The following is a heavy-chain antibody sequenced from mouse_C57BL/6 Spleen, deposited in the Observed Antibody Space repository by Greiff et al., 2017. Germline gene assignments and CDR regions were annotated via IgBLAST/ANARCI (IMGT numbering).Heavy chain of an antibody. CDR3: ARQYYYGTMYFVD. CDR2: FYPGSGSI. D-gene: IGHD1-1*01. V-gene: IGHV1-62-2*01. J-gene: IGHJ2*01. Sequence: QVQLQQSGAELVKPGASVKLSCKASGYTFNEYSIHWVKQRSGQGLEWIGWFYPGSGSIKYNEKFKNKATLTADKSSNTVYMELSRLTSEVSAVYFGARQYYYGTMYFVDWGQGTTLTVSS. CDR1: GYTFNEYS.